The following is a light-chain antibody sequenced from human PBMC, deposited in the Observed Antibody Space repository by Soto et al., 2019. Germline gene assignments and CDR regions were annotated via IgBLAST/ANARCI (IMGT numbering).Light chain of an antibody. V-gene: IGKV3-20*01. CDR1: QSVSSNF. Sequence: EIVLTQSPGTLSLSPGEKATLSCRASQSVSSNFLAWYQQIPGQAPRLLIYGASSRATGIPDRFSGSGSGTDFTLTVSRLEPEDFAVYYCQQYATTPYTFGQGTKVEIK. CDR2: GAS. J-gene: IGKJ2*01. CDR3: QQYATTPYT.